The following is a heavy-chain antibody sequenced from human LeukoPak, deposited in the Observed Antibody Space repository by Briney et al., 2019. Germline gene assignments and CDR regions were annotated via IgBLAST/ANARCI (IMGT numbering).Heavy chain of an antibody. CDR3: AGDRATSYFDY. Sequence: GGSLRLSCAASGFTFRSHGMHWVRQAPGKGLEWVAFIWYDGSNKYYTDSVKGRFTISRDNSKNTLYLQMNSLRAEDTAVYYCAGDRATSYFDYWGQGALVTVSS. J-gene: IGHJ4*02. CDR1: GFTFRSHG. D-gene: IGHD1-26*01. V-gene: IGHV3-33*01. CDR2: IWYDGSNK.